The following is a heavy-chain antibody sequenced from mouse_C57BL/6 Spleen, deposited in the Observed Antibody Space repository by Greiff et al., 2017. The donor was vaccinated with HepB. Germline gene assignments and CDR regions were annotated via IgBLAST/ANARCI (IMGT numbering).Heavy chain of an antibody. CDR3: AREAYYDYADY. V-gene: IGHV1-54*01. J-gene: IGHJ2*01. D-gene: IGHD2-4*01. CDR2: INPGSGGT. Sequence: QVQLKQSGAELVRPGTSVKVSCKASGYAFTNYLIEWVKQRPGQGLEWIGVINPGSGGTNYNEKFKGKATLTADKSSSTAYMQLSSLTSEDSAVYFGAREAYYDYADYWGQGTTLTVSS. CDR1: GYAFTNYL.